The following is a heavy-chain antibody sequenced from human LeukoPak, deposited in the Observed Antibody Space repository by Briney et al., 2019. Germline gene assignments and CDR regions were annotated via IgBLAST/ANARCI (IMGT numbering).Heavy chain of an antibody. CDR3: AAVQVGANYYFDY. CDR2: IVVGSGNT. V-gene: IGHV1-58*02. CDR1: GFTFTSSA. Sequence: SVKVSFKASGFTFTSSAMQWVRQPRGQRQERIGWIVVGSGNTNYAQKFQERVTITRDMSTSRAYMELSSLRSEDTAVYYCAAVQVGANYYFDYWGQGTLVTVSS. J-gene: IGHJ4*02. D-gene: IGHD1-26*01.